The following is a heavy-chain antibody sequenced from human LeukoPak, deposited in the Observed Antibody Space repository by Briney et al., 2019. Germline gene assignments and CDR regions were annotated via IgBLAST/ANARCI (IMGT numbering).Heavy chain of an antibody. V-gene: IGHV1-18*01. CDR2: ISTNNGDT. Sequence: ASVKVSCKASGYTFTSYDISWVRQAPGQGLEWMGWISTNNGDTNYAQRFQGRVTMTTDTSTTTAYMELRSLRPDDTAIYYCARGSYFDYWGQGTLVTVSS. CDR3: ARGSYFDY. J-gene: IGHJ4*02. CDR1: GYTFTSYD.